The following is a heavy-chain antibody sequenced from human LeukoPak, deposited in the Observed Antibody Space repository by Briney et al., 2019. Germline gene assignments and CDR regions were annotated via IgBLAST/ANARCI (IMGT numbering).Heavy chain of an antibody. CDR2: INPNSGGT. CDR1: GYTFTGYY. D-gene: IGHD4-11*01. V-gene: IGHV1-2*02. CDR3: ARDAIVRDYSNSDY. Sequence: ASVKVSCKASGYTFTGYYIHWVRHAPGQGLEWMGLINPNSGGTNYAQKFQGRVTMTRDTSISTAYTELSRLTSDDTAVYYCARDAIVRDYSNSDYWGQGTLVTVSS. J-gene: IGHJ4*02.